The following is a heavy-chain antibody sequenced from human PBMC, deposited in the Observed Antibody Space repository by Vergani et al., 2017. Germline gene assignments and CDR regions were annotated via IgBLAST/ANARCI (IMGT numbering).Heavy chain of an antibody. D-gene: IGHD2-2*01. Sequence: EVQLVESGGGLVKPGGSLRLSCAASGFTFTNYTMNWVRQAPGKGLEWLSSITSTSDYIYYADSVKGRFTTSRDNARSSLYLQLNSLRADDSAVYYCARGGVVVPAASVDYWGQGTLVTVSS. CDR1: GFTFTNYT. V-gene: IGHV3-21*01. CDR2: ITSTSDYI. J-gene: IGHJ4*02. CDR3: ARGGVVVPAASVDY.